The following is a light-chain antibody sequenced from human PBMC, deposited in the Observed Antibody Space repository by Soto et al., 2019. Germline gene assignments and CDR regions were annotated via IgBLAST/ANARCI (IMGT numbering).Light chain of an antibody. J-gene: IGLJ3*02. Sequence: QSVLTQPPSASGPPGQRVAIPCSGSTSNIGSKYVYCYQQLPGTAPKRLIYRNSQRPSGVPDRFSGSKSGTSASLAISGLRSEDEADYYCAAGDGSLSGWVFGGGTKLTVL. CDR1: TSNIGSKY. V-gene: IGLV1-47*01. CDR2: RNS. CDR3: AAGDGSLSGWV.